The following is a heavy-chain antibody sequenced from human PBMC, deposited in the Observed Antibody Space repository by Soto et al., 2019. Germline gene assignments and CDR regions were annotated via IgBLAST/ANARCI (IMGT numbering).Heavy chain of an antibody. CDR1: GYTFTGYY. CDR2: FSPNSGGT. V-gene: IGHV1-2*02. D-gene: IGHD6-13*01. CDR3: ARATAAAGTDWFDP. Sequence: ASVKVSCKASGYTFTGYYMHWVRQAPGQGLEWMGWFSPNSGGTNYAQKFQGRVTMTRDTSISTAYMELSRLRSDDTAVYYCARATAAAGTDWFDPWGQGTLVTVSS. J-gene: IGHJ5*02.